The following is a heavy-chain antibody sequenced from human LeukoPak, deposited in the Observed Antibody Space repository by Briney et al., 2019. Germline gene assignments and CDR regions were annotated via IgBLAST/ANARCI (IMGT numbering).Heavy chain of an antibody. D-gene: IGHD4-23*01. J-gene: IGHJ4*02. Sequence: GRSLRLSCAASGFTFSSYWMSWVRQAPGKGLEWVANIKRDGSEKHYVDSVKGRFTISRDNAKNSLYLQMNSLRAEDTAVYYCARSGGCVDYWGQGTLVTASS. CDR2: IKRDGSEK. CDR3: ARSGGCVDY. V-gene: IGHV3-7*01. CDR1: GFTFSSYW.